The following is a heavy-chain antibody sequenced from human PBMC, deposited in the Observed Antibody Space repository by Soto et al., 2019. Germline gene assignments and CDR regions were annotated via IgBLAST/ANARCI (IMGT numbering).Heavy chain of an antibody. V-gene: IGHV1-2*02. Sequence: KAPCKAPGDIFSCHTLSSARQAPGQGLEWLGWIRAYSGGTNYVEKFQGRVTMTRDTSISTAYMELSRLRSDDTAVYYCAGLVRYYDCGSGLLVDYWGQGTLVTVSS. CDR1: GDIFSCHT. CDR3: AGLVRYYDCGSGLLVDY. J-gene: IGHJ4*02. CDR2: IRAYSGGT. D-gene: IGHD3-3*01.